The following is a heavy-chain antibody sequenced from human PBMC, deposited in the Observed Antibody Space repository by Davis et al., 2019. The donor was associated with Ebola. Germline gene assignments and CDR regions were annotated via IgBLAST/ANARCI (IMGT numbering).Heavy chain of an antibody. J-gene: IGHJ4*02. D-gene: IGHD2-21*01. CDR3: ARLVAYCGGDCPGDY. Sequence: GESLKISCAASGFFVSHNYMSWVRQAHGQGLEWVSGIYSGGSTYYADSVKGRFTISRDNSKNTLYLQMNSLRAEDTAVYYCARLVAYCGGDCPGDYWGQGTLVTVSS. V-gene: IGHV3-53*01. CDR2: IYSGGST. CDR1: GFFVSHNY.